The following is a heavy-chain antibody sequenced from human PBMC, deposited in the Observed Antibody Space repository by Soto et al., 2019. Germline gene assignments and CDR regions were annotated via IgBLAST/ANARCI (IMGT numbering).Heavy chain of an antibody. J-gene: IGHJ5*02. V-gene: IGHV1-58*01. CDR2: IVVGSGNT. CDR1: GFTFTSSA. Sequence: QMQLVQSGPEVKKPGTSVKVSCKASGFTFTSSAVQWVRQARGQRLEWIGWIVVGSGNTNYAQKFQERVTITRDMSTSTAYMELSSLRSEDTAVYYCAARAVAGPFGFDPWGQGTLVTVSS. CDR3: AARAVAGPFGFDP. D-gene: IGHD6-19*01.